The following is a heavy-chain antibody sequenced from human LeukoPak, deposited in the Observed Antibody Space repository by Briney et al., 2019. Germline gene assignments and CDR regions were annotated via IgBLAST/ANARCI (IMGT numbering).Heavy chain of an antibody. CDR2: IYHRGST. CDR3: ARGAEYYAIWRGYAGYSDY. V-gene: IGHV4-34*01. Sequence: SETLSLTCAVYGGSFSGYYWSWIRQPPGKGLEWVGSIYHRGSTYYNPPLRSRVTISLDRSKKKFSLKLTSVTAADTAVYFCARGAEYYAIWRGYAGYSDYWGQGISVTVSS. CDR1: GGSFSGYY. J-gene: IGHJ4*02. D-gene: IGHD3-3*01.